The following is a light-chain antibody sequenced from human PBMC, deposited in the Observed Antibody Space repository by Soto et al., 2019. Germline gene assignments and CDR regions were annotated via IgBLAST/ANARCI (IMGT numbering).Light chain of an antibody. CDR1: RSLSSTS. J-gene: IGKJ1*01. CDR2: DVS. V-gene: IGKV3-20*01. CDR3: QQYGSSPRT. Sequence: EIVLTQSPGTLSLSPGERAALSCRASRSLSSTSVAWYQQRPGQAPRLLIYDVSSRATGIPDRFSGSGSGTDFTLTINRLEPDDFAVYYCQQYGSSPRTFGQGTKVEIK.